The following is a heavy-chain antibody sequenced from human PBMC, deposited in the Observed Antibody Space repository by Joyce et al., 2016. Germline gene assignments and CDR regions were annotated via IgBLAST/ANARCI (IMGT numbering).Heavy chain of an antibody. CDR3: ARHRDDSSGYYRYYFDY. J-gene: IGHJ4*02. V-gene: IGHV4-39*01. CDR2: IYYGGSS. D-gene: IGHD3-22*01. Sequence: QLQLQESGPGLVKPSETLSLTCSVSGGSISSSSYYWGWIRQPPGKGLEWIGTIYYGGSSYYNPSLKSRVTISVDTSKNQFSLKLRSVTAADTVVYYCARHRDDSSGYYRYYFDYWGQGTLVPVSS. CDR1: GGSISSSSYY.